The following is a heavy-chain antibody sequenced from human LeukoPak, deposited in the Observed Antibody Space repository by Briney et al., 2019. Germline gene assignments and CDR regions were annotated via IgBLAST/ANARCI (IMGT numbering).Heavy chain of an antibody. CDR2: ISGSGGST. CDR1: GFTFSSYA. Sequence: GGSLRLSCAASGFTFSSYAMRWVRQAPGKGLEWVSAISGSGGSTYYADSVKGRFTISRDNSKNTLYLQMNSLRAEDTAVYYCAKDYDFWSGYHYYFDYWGQGTLVTVSS. CDR3: AKDYDFWSGYHYYFDY. J-gene: IGHJ4*02. V-gene: IGHV3-23*01. D-gene: IGHD3-3*01.